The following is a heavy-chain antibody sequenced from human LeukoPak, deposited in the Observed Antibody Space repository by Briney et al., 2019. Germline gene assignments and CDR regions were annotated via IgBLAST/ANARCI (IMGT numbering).Heavy chain of an antibody. CDR3: TRGDYDYVWGSCYFDY. D-gene: IGHD3-16*01. V-gene: IGHV3-73*01. J-gene: IGHJ4*02. CDR2: IRSKANSYAT. CDR1: GFTFSGSA. Sequence: GGSLRLSCAASGFTFSGSAMHWVRQASGKGLEWVGRIRSKANSYATAYAASVKGRFTISRDDSKNTAYLQMNSLKTEDTAVYYCTRGDYDYVWGSCYFDYWGQGTLVTVSS.